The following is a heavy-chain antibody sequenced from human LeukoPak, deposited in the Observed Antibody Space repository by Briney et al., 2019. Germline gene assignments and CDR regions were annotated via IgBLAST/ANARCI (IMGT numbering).Heavy chain of an antibody. D-gene: IGHD1-14*01. Sequence: SQTLSLTCAISGDFISSNSVAWNWIRQSPSRGLEWLGRTWYGSKWSNDYALSVKSRITINPDTSKNHFSLQLNSVTPEDTAVYYCARGRNSAFDYWGQGTLVTVSS. J-gene: IGHJ4*02. CDR2: TWYGSKWSN. V-gene: IGHV6-1*01. CDR3: ARGRNSAFDY. CDR1: GDFISSNSVA.